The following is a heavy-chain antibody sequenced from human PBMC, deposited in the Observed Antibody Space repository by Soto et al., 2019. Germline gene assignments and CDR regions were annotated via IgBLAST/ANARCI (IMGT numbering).Heavy chain of an antibody. Sequence: SGKVSCKASGGTFRSYSISWVRQAPGQGLEWMGGIIPIFEITNYAQKFQGRVTITADESTSTAYMELSSLGSDDTAVYYCARPDEGGYSSNHHYYYALDVWGQGTTVTAP. CDR3: ARPDEGGYSSNHHYYYALDV. D-gene: IGHD3-22*01. J-gene: IGHJ6*02. V-gene: IGHV1-69*13. CDR1: GGTFRSYS. CDR2: IIPIFEIT.